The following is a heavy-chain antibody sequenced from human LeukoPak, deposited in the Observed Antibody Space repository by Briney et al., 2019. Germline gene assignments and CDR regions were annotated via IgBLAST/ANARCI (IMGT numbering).Heavy chain of an antibody. CDR3: ARDSYYSPYYFDY. Sequence: GGSLRLSCAASGFTFSSYWMSWIRQAPGKGLEWVSYISSSGSTIYYADSVKGRFTISRDNAKNSLYLQMNSLRAEDTAVYYCARDSYYSPYYFDYWGQGTLVTVSS. V-gene: IGHV3-11*01. J-gene: IGHJ4*02. CDR2: ISSSGSTI. D-gene: IGHD3-10*01. CDR1: GFTFSSYW.